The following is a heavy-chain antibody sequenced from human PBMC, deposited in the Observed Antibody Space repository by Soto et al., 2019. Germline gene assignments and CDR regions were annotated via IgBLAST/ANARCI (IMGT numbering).Heavy chain of an antibody. CDR1: GGSVRGYY. CDR3: ARGRGIAAAGTFHTYFDY. J-gene: IGHJ4*02. CDR2: INHSGST. V-gene: IGHV4-34*01. Sequence: SQTLSLTCAAYGGSVRGYYWSWIRQPPGKGLEWIGEINHSGSTNYNPSLKSRVTISVDTSKNQFSLKLSSVTAADTAVYYCARGRGIAAAGTFHTYFDYCGEGTLVTLSS. D-gene: IGHD6-13*01.